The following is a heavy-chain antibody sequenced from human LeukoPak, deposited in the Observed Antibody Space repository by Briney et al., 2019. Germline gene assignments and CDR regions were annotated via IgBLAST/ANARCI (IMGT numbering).Heavy chain of an antibody. CDR3: AKDRDGDYGFDY. J-gene: IGHJ4*02. CDR1: GFTFSSYG. CDR2: ISYDGSNK. Sequence: QPGRSLRLSCAASGFTFSSYGMHWVRQAPGKGLEWVAVISYDGSNKYYADSVKGRFTISRDNSKNTLYPQMNSLRAEDTAVYYCAKDRDGDYGFDYWGQGTLVTVSS. D-gene: IGHD4-17*01. V-gene: IGHV3-30*18.